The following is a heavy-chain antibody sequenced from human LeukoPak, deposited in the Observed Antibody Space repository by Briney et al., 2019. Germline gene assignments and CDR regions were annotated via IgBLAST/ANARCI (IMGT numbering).Heavy chain of an antibody. D-gene: IGHD7-27*01. CDR1: GFTFSSYV. J-gene: IGHJ4*02. CDR2: ISGSGGDT. CDR3: AKDPWGSRGYFDY. Sequence: GGSLRLSCAASGFTFSSYVMIWVRQAPGKGLEWVSAISGSGGDTYYADSVKGRFTIFRDNSKNTVYLRMNSLRAEDTAVYYCAKDPWGSRGYFDYWGQGTLVTVSS. V-gene: IGHV3-23*01.